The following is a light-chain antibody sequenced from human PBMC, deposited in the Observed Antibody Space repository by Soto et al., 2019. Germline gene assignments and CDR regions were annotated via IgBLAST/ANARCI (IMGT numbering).Light chain of an antibody. J-gene: IGKJ1*01. Sequence: IQLTQSPSSLSASVGDRVTITCRASQGISSNLAWYQQKPGNVPKLLIYAASTLQSGVPSRFSGSGSGTDFTLTISSLQPEDFASYYCQQYNSYPWTFGQGTKVEIK. CDR1: QGISSN. V-gene: IGKV1-9*01. CDR2: AAS. CDR3: QQYNSYPWT.